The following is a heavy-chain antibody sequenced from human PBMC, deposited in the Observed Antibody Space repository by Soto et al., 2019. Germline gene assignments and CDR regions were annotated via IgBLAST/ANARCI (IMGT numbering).Heavy chain of an antibody. Sequence: EVQLLESGGGLVQPGGSLRLSCAASGFTFSSYAMSWVRQAPGKGLEWVSAISGSGGSTYYADSVKGRFTISRDNSKNTLYLQMNSLRAEDTAVYYCAKDRLLIFGVVILPEGGDVWGQGTTVTVSS. CDR1: GFTFSSYA. J-gene: IGHJ6*02. D-gene: IGHD3-3*01. CDR3: AKDRLLIFGVVILPEGGDV. CDR2: ISGSGGST. V-gene: IGHV3-23*01.